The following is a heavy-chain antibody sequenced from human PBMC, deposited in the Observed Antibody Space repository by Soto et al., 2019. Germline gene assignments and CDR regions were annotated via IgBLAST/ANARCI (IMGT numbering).Heavy chain of an antibody. V-gene: IGHV3-30-3*01. CDR3: SSCGLGILSGDAFDI. Sequence: GGSLRLSCAASGFTFSSYAMHWVRQAPGKGLEWVAVISYDGSNKYYADYVKGRFTISRDNSKNTLYLQMNSLRAEDTAVYFCSSCGLGILSGDAFDIWGQGTMVTVSS. J-gene: IGHJ3*02. CDR2: ISYDGSNK. CDR1: GFTFSSYA. D-gene: IGHD7-27*01.